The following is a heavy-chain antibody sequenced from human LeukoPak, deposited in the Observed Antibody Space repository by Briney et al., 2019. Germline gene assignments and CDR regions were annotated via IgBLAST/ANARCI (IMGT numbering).Heavy chain of an antibody. CDR2: FGPEDGET. CDR3: ATEQGLRVGARINWFDP. J-gene: IGHJ5*02. CDR1: GYTLTELS. Sequence: ASVKVSCKVSGYTLTELSMHWVRQAPGKGLEWMGGFGPEDGETIYAQKFQGRVTMTEDTSTDTAYMELSSLRSEDTAVYYCATEQGLRVGARINWFDPWGQGTLVTVSS. V-gene: IGHV1-24*01. D-gene: IGHD1-26*01.